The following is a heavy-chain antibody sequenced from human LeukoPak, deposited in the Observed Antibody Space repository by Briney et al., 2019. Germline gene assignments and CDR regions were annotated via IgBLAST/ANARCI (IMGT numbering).Heavy chain of an antibody. Sequence: PSETLSLTCTVSGGYINRSNSYWGWIRQTPGKGLESIGSVFHSGSTNYNPSLKSRVTMSVDTSKNQFSLKLSSVTAADTAVYYCARGEYSYGLYYYYMDVWGKGTTVTISS. V-gene: IGHV4-39*07. D-gene: IGHD5-18*01. CDR1: GGYINRSNSY. J-gene: IGHJ6*03. CDR3: ARGEYSYGLYYYYMDV. CDR2: VFHSGST.